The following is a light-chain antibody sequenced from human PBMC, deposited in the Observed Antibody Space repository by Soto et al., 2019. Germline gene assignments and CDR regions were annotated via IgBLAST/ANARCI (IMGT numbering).Light chain of an antibody. Sequence: QSALTQPPSASGSPGQSVTISCTGTSSDVGGYNYVSWYQQHPGKAPKLMIYEVSKRPSGVPDRFSGSKSGNTASLTVSGLQSEYQADYSCSSYAGSNNVVFGGGTKLTVL. CDR3: SSYAGSNNVV. CDR1: SSDVGGYNY. J-gene: IGLJ2*01. CDR2: EVS. V-gene: IGLV2-8*01.